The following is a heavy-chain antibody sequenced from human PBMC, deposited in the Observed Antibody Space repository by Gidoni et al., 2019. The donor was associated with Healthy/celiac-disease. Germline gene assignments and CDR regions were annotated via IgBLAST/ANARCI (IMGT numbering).Heavy chain of an antibody. CDR1: GFSLSTSGMC. CDR3: ARAKVVVAATLSDTRESYYYGMDV. D-gene: IGHD2-15*01. V-gene: IGHV2-70*15. J-gene: IGHJ6*02. Sequence: QVTLRESGPAPVKPTQTLTLTCTFSGFSLSTSGMCVRWIRQPPGQALEWLARIDWDDDKYSSTSLKTRLTISKDTSKNQVVLTMTNMDPVDTATYYCARAKVVVAATLSDTRESYYYGMDVWGQGTTVTVSS. CDR2: IDWDDDK.